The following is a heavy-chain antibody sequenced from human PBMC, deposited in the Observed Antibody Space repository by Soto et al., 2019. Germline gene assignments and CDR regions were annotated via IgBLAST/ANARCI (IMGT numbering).Heavy chain of an antibody. CDR3: VRAPHNNRFQFFH. Sequence: QVQLVQSGPEMKKPGSSVKVSCKISGGTFSGTAINWVRQAPGQGHEWVGGIIPDFTTTHNPQKFQGRVTITADDSTNTVYLELNRLRSDDTAVYHCVRAPHNNRFQFFHWGQGTRVTVSS. CDR1: GGTFSGTA. J-gene: IGHJ1*01. CDR2: IIPDFTTT. V-gene: IGHV1-69*01. D-gene: IGHD1-1*01.